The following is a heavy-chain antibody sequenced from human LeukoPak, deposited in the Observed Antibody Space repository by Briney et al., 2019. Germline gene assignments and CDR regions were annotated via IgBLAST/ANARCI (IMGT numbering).Heavy chain of an antibody. J-gene: IGHJ4*02. D-gene: IGHD2-2*02. CDR2: IKSKTDGGTT. CDR1: GFPFSNAW. Sequence: GGPLRLSRAASGFPFSNAWMSWVRQAPGKGLDWVGRIKSKTDGGTTHYAAPAKGRFTISRDDSKNTLYLQVNSLKTGDRAVYYCTASSSSCYICWGEGTLVTVSS. V-gene: IGHV3-15*01. CDR3: TASSSSCYIC.